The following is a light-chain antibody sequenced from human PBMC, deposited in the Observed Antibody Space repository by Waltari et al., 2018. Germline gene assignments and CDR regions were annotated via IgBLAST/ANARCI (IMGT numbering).Light chain of an antibody. V-gene: IGLV2-14*03. CDR2: DVS. J-gene: IGLJ1*01. CDR3: SSYTSSSTYV. Sequence: SALTQPASVSGSPGQSITISCTGTSSDVGGYNYVSWYQQHPGKAPKLMFYDVSHRASGVANRFTGAKSGNTASLTSSGLQAEDEADYYCSSYTSSSTYVFGTGTKVTV. CDR1: SSDVGGYNY.